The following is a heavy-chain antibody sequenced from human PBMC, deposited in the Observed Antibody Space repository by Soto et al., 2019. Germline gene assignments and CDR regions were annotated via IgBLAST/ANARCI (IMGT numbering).Heavy chain of an antibody. J-gene: IGHJ6*02. D-gene: IGHD3-16*01. CDR3: ARGRGEENTFYYSLGMDV. Sequence: PSETLSLTCAVYGGSFSGYYWSWIRQPPGKGLEWIGEIKHSGSTNYNPSLKSRVTISVDTSKKQFSLKLNSVTAADTAVYYCARGRGEENTFYYSLGMDVWGQGTTVTVSS. CDR1: GGSFSGYY. CDR2: IKHSGST. V-gene: IGHV4-34*01.